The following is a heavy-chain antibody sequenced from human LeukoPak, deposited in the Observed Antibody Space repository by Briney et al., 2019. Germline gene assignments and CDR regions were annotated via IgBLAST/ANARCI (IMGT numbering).Heavy chain of an antibody. CDR1: GYSISSGYY. J-gene: IGHJ4*02. Sequence: SETLSLTCAVSGYSISSGYYWDWIRQPPGKGLEWIGTVYHSGTTFYNSSLKSRITISVDTSKTQFSLKLSSVTAADTAVYFCARAERSGVLNFWGQGTLVTVSS. V-gene: IGHV4-38-2*01. CDR3: ARAERSGVLNF. D-gene: IGHD7-27*01. CDR2: VYHSGTT.